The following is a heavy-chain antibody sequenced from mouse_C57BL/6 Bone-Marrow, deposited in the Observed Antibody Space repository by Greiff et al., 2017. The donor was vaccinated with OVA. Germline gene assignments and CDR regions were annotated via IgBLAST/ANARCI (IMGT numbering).Heavy chain of an antibody. D-gene: IGHD2-5*01. CDR3: ATYYSKSGGGY. J-gene: IGHJ2*01. V-gene: IGHV1-81*01. CDR2: IYPRSGNT. CDR1: GYTFTSYG. Sequence: VQLQQSGAELARPGASVKLSCKASGYTFTSYGISWVKQSTGQGLEWIGEIYPRSGNTYYNEKFKGKATLTADKSSSTAYMELRSLTSEDSAVYFCATYYSKSGGGYWGQGTTLTVSS.